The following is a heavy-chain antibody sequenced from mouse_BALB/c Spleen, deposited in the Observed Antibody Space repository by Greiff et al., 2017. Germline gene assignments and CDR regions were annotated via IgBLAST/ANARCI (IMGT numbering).Heavy chain of an antibody. J-gene: IGHJ1*01. Sequence: VQLQQPGAELVRPGASVKLSCKASGYTFTSYWINWVKQRPGQGLEWIGNIYPSDSYTNYNQKFKDKATLTVDKSSSTAYMQLSSPTSEDSAVYYCTRFYDGYYWYFDVWGAGTTVTVSS. D-gene: IGHD2-3*01. CDR2: IYPSDSYT. CDR3: TRFYDGYYWYFDV. CDR1: GYTFTSYW. V-gene: IGHV1-69*02.